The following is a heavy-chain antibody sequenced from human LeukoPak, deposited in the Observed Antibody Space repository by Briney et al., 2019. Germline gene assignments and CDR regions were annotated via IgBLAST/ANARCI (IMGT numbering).Heavy chain of an antibody. Sequence: GESLQISCKGSGYSFTSYWIGWVRQLPGKGLEWMGIIYPGDSDTTYSPSFQGQVTISADKSISTAYLQWSSLKASDTAMYYCARQTQGDGYNFIDYWGQGTLVTVSS. D-gene: IGHD5-24*01. V-gene: IGHV5-51*01. CDR1: GYSFTSYW. CDR2: IYPGDSDT. CDR3: ARQTQGDGYNFIDY. J-gene: IGHJ4*02.